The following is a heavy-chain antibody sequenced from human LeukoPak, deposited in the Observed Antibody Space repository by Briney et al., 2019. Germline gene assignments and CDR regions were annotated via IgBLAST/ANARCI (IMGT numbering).Heavy chain of an antibody. CDR3: ARARWSGSYYERYYFDY. V-gene: IGHV4-39*07. J-gene: IGHJ4*02. Sequence: PSQTLSLTCTVSGGSISSGGCYWSWIRQPPGKGLEWIGSIYYSGSTYYNPSLKSRVTISVDTSKNQFSLKLSSVTAADTAVYYCARARWSGSYYERYYFDYWGQGTLVTVSS. D-gene: IGHD1-26*01. CDR1: GGSISSGGCY. CDR2: IYYSGST.